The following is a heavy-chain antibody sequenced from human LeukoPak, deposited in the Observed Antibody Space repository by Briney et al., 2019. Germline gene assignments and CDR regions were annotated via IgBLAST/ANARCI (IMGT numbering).Heavy chain of an antibody. Sequence: GGSLRLSCAASGFTFSSYAMNWVRQAPGKGLEWVSDISVSGSTYYADSVKGRFTISRDNAKNTLYLQMNSLRAEDTAVYYCAKARPYSYGLGNGYWGRGTLVTVSS. CDR3: AKARPYSYGLGNGY. CDR1: GFTFSSYA. J-gene: IGHJ4*02. CDR2: ISVSGST. D-gene: IGHD5-18*01. V-gene: IGHV3-23*01.